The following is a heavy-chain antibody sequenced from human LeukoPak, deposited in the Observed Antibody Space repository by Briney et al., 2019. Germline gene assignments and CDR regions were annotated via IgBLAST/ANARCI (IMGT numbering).Heavy chain of an antibody. Sequence: SETLSLTCTVSDGSISSYYWSWIRQPPGKGLEWIVYIYYSGNTNDNPSLRSRVTISVDTSKNQISLKLTSVTAADTAVYYCARDRASFDFWSGYYFWDQGTLVAVSS. CDR1: DGSISSYY. D-gene: IGHD3-3*01. CDR3: ARDRASFDFWSGYYF. J-gene: IGHJ4*02. V-gene: IGHV4-59*01. CDR2: IYYSGNT.